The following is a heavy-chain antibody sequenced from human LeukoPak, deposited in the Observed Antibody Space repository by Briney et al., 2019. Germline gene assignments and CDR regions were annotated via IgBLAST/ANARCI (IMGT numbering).Heavy chain of an antibody. CDR1: GYTFTSYG. CDR2: ISAYNGNT. J-gene: IGHJ3*02. V-gene: IGHV1-18*01. CDR3: ARGHYDFWSGLIDAFDI. D-gene: IGHD3-3*01. Sequence: ASVKVSCKASGYTFTSYGISWVRQAPGQGLEWMGWISAYNGNTNYAQKLQGRVTMTTDTSTSTAYMELRSLRSDDTAVYYCARGHYDFWSGLIDAFDIWGQGTMVTVSS.